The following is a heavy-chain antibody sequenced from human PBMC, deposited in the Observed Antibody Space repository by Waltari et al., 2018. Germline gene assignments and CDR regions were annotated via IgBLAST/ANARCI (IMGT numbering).Heavy chain of an antibody. CDR1: GFTFDDYA. D-gene: IGHD1-26*01. V-gene: IGHV3-43D*04. CDR2: ISWDGGST. CDR3: AKGSGSYPAEYFQH. Sequence: EVQLVESGGVVVQPGGSLRLSCAASGFTFDDYAMHWVRPAPGKGLEWVSLISWDGGSTYYADSVKGRFTISRDNSKNSLYLQMNSLRAEDTALYYCAKGSGSYPAEYFQHWGQGTLVTVSS. J-gene: IGHJ1*01.